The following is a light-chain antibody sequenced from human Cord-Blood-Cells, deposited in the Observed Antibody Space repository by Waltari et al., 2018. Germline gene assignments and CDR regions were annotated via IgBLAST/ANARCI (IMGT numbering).Light chain of an antibody. CDR3: QQSYSTPYT. V-gene: IGKV1-39*01. CDR1: QSMSSN. J-gene: IGKJ2*01. CDR2: AAS. Sequence: DIQMTKSPSSLSASVGDRVTITCRASQSMSSNLNWSQQKPGKAPKLLIYAASSLQSGVPARFSGSGSVTDFALTISSLQPEDFATYYGQQSYSTPYTFGQGTKLEIK.